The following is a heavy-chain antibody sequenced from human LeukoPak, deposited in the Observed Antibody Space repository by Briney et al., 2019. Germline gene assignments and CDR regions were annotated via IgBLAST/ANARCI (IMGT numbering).Heavy chain of an antibody. CDR3: ARGKFGGNSGLFDY. J-gene: IGHJ4*02. Sequence: SETLSLTCAVYGGSFSGYYWSWIRQPPGKGLEWIGEINHSGSTNYNPSLKSRVTISVDTSKNQFSLKLSSVTAADTAVYYCARGKFGGNSGLFDYWGQGTLVTVSS. D-gene: IGHD5-12*01. CDR1: GGSFSGYY. V-gene: IGHV4-34*01. CDR2: INHSGST.